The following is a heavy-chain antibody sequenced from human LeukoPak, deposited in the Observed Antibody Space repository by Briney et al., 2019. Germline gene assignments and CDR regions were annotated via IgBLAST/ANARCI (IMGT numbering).Heavy chain of an antibody. Sequence: GASVKVSCKASGYTFTGYYMHWVRQAPGQGLEWMGWINPNSGGTNYAQKFQGWVTMTRDTSISTAYMELSRLRSEDTAVYYCARATYDSSGYDVDYWGQGTLVTVSS. CDR3: ARATYDSSGYDVDY. D-gene: IGHD3-22*01. CDR1: GYTFTGYY. CDR2: INPNSGGT. J-gene: IGHJ4*02. V-gene: IGHV1-2*04.